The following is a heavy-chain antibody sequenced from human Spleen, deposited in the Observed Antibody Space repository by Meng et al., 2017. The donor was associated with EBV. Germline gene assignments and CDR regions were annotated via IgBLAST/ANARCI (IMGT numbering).Heavy chain of an antibody. CDR1: GYTFPRYG. D-gene: IGHD2-2*01. CDR3: ALSVVQPAAYDY. Sequence: HVRLVQSGAEVKKPGASGKVSCKASGYTFPRYGITWVRQAPGRGPEWMGWISTYDGNTDYAQKLQGRATLTTDTSTATAYMELRSLRSDDTAVYYCALSVVQPAAYDYWGQGTLVTVSS. V-gene: IGHV1-18*01. CDR2: ISTYDGNT. J-gene: IGHJ4*02.